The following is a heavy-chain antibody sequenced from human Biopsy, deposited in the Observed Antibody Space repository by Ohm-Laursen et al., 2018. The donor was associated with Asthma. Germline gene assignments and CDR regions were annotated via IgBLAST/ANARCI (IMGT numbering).Heavy chain of an antibody. CDR1: GFAVSRDH. V-gene: IGHV3-30*03. CDR3: ARAISSSWWAVEY. CDR2: ISFDGTNK. J-gene: IGHJ4*02. Sequence: SLRLSCAASGFAVSRDHMFWVRQAPGKGLEWVAVISFDGTNKYYADSVKGRFTISRDNSKNTLYLQMNSLRAEDTAVYYCARAISSSWWAVEYWGQGTLVTVSS. D-gene: IGHD6-6*01.